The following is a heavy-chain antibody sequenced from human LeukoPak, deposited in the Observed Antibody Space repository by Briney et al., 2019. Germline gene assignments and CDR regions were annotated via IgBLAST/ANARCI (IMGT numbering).Heavy chain of an antibody. V-gene: IGHV1-24*01. CDR2: FDPEDGET. CDR1: RYTLTELS. J-gene: IGHJ4*02. D-gene: IGHD1-26*01. Sequence: GASVKVSCKVSRYTLTELSMHWVRQAPGKGLEWMGGFDPEDGETIYAQKFQGRVTMTEDTSTDTAYMELSSLRSEDTAVYYCATLGEWELRAGLDYWGQGTLVTVSS. CDR3: ATLGEWELRAGLDY.